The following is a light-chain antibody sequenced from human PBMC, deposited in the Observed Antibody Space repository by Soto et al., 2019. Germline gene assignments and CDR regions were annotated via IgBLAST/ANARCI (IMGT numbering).Light chain of an antibody. CDR1: QGIGNN. CDR3: VQDYNYPRT. J-gene: IGKJ1*01. CDR2: STV. V-gene: IGKV1-6*01. Sequence: AIQMTQSPSSLSASVGDRVTLTCRASQGIGNNLGWYQQKSGKAPKLLIYSTVNLQTGVPSRFSGSGSGTDFTLTISSLQPEDFATYYCVQDYNYPRTFGQGTKVEIK.